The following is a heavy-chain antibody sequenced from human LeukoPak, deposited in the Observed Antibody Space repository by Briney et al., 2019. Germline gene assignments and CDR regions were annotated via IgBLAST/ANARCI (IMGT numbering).Heavy chain of an antibody. D-gene: IGHD4-17*01. V-gene: IGHV4-39*01. J-gene: IGHJ4*02. CDR1: GGSISSTSYY. CDR2: IYYSGST. Sequence: SETLSLTCTVSGGSISSTSYYWGWIRQPPGKGLEWIGSIYYSGSTYFKPSLKSRLTISVDTSKNQFSLKLSSVTAADTAVYYCATPAGPFGDYDYWGQGTLVTASS. CDR3: ATPAGPFGDYDY.